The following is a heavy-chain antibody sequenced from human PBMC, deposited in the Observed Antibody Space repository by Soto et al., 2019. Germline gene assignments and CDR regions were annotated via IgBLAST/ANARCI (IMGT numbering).Heavy chain of an antibody. J-gene: IGHJ4*02. V-gene: IGHV3-30*18. Sequence: GGSLRLSCAASGFTFSSYGMHWVRQAPGKGLEWVAVISYDGSNKYYADSVKGRFTISRDNSKNTLYLQMNSLRAEDTAVYYCAKDSRSGSYYAGSGLYWGQGTLVTVSS. CDR2: ISYDGSNK. CDR1: GFTFSSYG. D-gene: IGHD1-26*01. CDR3: AKDSRSGSYYAGSGLY.